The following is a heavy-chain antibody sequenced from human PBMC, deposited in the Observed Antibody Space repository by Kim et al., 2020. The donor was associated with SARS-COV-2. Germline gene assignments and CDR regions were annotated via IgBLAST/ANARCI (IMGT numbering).Heavy chain of an antibody. D-gene: IGHD3-16*01. V-gene: IGHV3-74*01. CDR2: INSGGTTT. J-gene: IGHJ1*01. CDR1: GFTFSSTW. Sequence: GGSLRLSCAASGFTFSSTWMHWVRQAPGGGLVWVSRINSGGTTTNYADSVKGRITISRDNAKNTLYLQMTSLRAEDTAIYYCARPLYDYVWGTYWGQGTLVTVPS. CDR3: ARPLYDYVWGTY.